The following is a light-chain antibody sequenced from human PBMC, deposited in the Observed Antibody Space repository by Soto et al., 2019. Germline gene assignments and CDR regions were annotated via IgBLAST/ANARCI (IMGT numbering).Light chain of an antibody. CDR1: SSNIGSTYD. CDR3: QSYVDSLSVHYV. CDR2: GNT. Sequence: QSVLTQPPSVSGAPGQRVTISCTGSSSNIGSTYDVQWYQQLPGTAPKLLIHGNTDRPSGVPDRFSGSKSGTSASLAITGLQADDEADYYCQSYVDSLSVHYVFGTGTKVTVL. V-gene: IGLV1-40*01. J-gene: IGLJ1*01.